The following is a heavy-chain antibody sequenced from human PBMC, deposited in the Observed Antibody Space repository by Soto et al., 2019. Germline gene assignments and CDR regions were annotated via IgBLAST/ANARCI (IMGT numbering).Heavy chain of an antibody. CDR3: ALQGPMDFWSDYSRAHFDY. J-gene: IGHJ4*02. CDR2: ISWNSGSI. Sequence: GGSLRLSCAASGFTFDDYAMHWVRQAPGKGLEWVSGISWNSGSIGYADSVKGRFAISRDNAKNSLYLQMNSLRAEDTALYYCALQGPMDFWSDYSRAHFDYWGQGTLVTVSS. V-gene: IGHV3-9*01. D-gene: IGHD3-3*01. CDR1: GFTFDDYA.